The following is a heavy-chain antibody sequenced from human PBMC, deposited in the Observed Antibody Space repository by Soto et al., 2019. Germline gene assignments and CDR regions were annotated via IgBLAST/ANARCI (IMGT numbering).Heavy chain of an antibody. CDR2: INHSGST. Sequence: TSETLSLTCAVYGWSFSGYYWSWIRQPPGKGLEWIGEINHSGSTNYNPSLKSRVTISVDTSKNQFSLKLSSVTAADTAVYYCARGLGLQDFWSGYRMKYYYYYMDVSGKGTTVTVSS. CDR3: ARGLGLQDFWSGYRMKYYYYYMDV. J-gene: IGHJ6*03. V-gene: IGHV4-34*01. D-gene: IGHD3-3*01. CDR1: GWSFSGYY.